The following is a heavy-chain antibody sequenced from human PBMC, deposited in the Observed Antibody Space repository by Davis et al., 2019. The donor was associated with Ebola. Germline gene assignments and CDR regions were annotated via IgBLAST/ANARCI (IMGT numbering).Heavy chain of an antibody. Sequence: MPSETLSLTCAVYGGSFSGYYWSWIRQPPGKGLEWIGEINHSGSTNYNPSLKSRVTISVDTSKNQFSLKLSSVTAADTAVYYCAREVNAVRETDAFDIWGQGTMVTVSS. CDR1: GGSFSGYY. D-gene: IGHD2-8*01. CDR3: AREVNAVRETDAFDI. J-gene: IGHJ3*02. CDR2: INHSGST. V-gene: IGHV4-34*01.